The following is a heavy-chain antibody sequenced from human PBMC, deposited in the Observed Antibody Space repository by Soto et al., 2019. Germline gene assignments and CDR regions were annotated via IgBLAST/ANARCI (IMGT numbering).Heavy chain of an antibody. J-gene: IGHJ6*02. CDR1: VGSIWSSD. D-gene: IGHD4-17*01. CDR3: ARDLTLVTTIPYYYCGMDV. CDR2: IYYSGST. Sequence: PSGRLYITGTVCVGSIWSSDVTWIRQPPGKGLEWIGYIYYSGSTNYNPSLKSRVTISVDTSKNQFSLKLSSVTAADTAVYYCARDLTLVTTIPYYYCGMDVWGQGTTVTVSS. V-gene: IGHV4-59*01.